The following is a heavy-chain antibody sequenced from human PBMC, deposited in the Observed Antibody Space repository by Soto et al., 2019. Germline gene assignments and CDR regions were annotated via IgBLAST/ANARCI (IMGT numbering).Heavy chain of an antibody. CDR1: GFSLSTSGVG. CDR3: AHRGSVPRGVDAFDI. J-gene: IGHJ3*02. CDR2: IFWDDEK. D-gene: IGHD3-10*01. V-gene: IGHV2-5*02. Sequence: QITLKESGPTLVKPTQPLTLTCTLSGFSLSTSGVGVGWCRQPPGKALEWLALIFWDDEKVYSPFLKNRLTVTKDTSKNQVALAMTNMDPVDKATYYCAHRGSVPRGVDAFDIWGQGTMVTVSS.